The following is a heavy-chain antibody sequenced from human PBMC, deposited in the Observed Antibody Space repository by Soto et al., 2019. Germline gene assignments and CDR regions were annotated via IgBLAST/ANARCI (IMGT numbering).Heavy chain of an antibody. CDR2: INPSGGST. V-gene: IGHV1-46*01. Sequence: ASVKVSCKASGYTFTSYYMHWVRQAPGQGLQWMGIINPSGGSTSYAQKFQGRVTMTRDTSTSTVYMELSSLRSEDTAVYYCARGTREWLSPRSRSTKVGFTNYWGQGTLVTVSS. D-gene: IGHD3-3*01. CDR3: ARGTREWLSPRSRSTKVGFTNY. CDR1: GYTFTSYY. J-gene: IGHJ4*02.